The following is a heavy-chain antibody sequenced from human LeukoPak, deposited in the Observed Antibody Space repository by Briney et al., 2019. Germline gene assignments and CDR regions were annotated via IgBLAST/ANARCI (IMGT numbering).Heavy chain of an antibody. V-gene: IGHV3-7*01. D-gene: IGHD3-10*01. CDR1: GFTFSSYW. CDR3: ARDRPRAMVRVVDAFDI. J-gene: IGHJ3*02. CDR2: IKQDGSEK. Sequence: GGSLRLSCAASGFTFSSYWMSWVRQAPGKGLEWVANIKQDGSEKYYVDSVKGRFTISRDNAKNSLYLQMNSLRAEDTAVYYCARDRPRAMVRVVDAFDIWGQGTMVTVSS.